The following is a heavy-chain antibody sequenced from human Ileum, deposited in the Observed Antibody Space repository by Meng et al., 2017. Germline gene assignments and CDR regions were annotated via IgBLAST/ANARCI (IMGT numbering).Heavy chain of an antibody. V-gene: IGHV1-2*02. J-gene: IGHJ6*02. CDR1: GYTFTGHY. CDR3: ARWAAAGNGMDV. CDR2: INPNSGGT. Sequence: ASVKVSCKASGYTFTGHYIHWVRQAPGQGLEWMGWINPNSGGTNYAQKFQGRVTLTRDTSISTAYMELSRLRSDDTAVYYCARWAAAGNGMDVWGQGTMVTVSS. D-gene: IGHD6-13*01.